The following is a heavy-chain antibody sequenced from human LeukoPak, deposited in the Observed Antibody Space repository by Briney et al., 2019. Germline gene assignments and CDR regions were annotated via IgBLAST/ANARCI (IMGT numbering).Heavy chain of an antibody. V-gene: IGHV4-59*01. J-gene: IGHJ6*03. Sequence: SETLSLTCTVSGGSIRSYYWSWIRQPPGKGLEWIGYIYYSGSTNYNPSLKSRVTISVDTSKNQFSLKLSSVTAADTAVYYCARGGGLDYYYYYMDVWGKGTTVNISS. CDR2: IYYSGST. CDR1: GGSIRSYY. CDR3: ARGGGLDYYYYYMDV. D-gene: IGHD6-6*01.